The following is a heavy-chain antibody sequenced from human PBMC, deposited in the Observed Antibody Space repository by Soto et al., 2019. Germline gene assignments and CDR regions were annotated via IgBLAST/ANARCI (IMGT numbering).Heavy chain of an antibody. J-gene: IGHJ4*02. CDR2: IIPIFGTA. CDR3: ARVKALANWDYYDSSGYPRYFDY. D-gene: IGHD3-22*01. Sequence: ASVQVSCKASGRTFSSYAISWVRQAPGQGLEWMGGIIPIFGTANYAQKFQGRVTITADESTSTAYMELSSLRSEDTAVYYCARVKALANWDYYDSSGYPRYFDYWGQGTLVTVSS. CDR1: GRTFSSYA. V-gene: IGHV1-69*13.